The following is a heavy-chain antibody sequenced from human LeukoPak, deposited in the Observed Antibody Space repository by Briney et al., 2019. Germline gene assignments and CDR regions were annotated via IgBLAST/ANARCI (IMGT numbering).Heavy chain of an antibody. J-gene: IGHJ4*02. CDR1: GYTFTSYY. CDR2: INPSGGST. D-gene: IGHD6-13*01. Sequence: GASVKVSCKASGYTFTSYYMHWVRQAPGQGLEWMGIINPSGGSTSYAQKFQGRVTMTRDTSTSTVYMELSSLRSEDTAVYYCARDSAAAAGSEPVFDYWGLGTLVTVSS. CDR3: ARDSAAAAGSEPVFDY. V-gene: IGHV1-46*01.